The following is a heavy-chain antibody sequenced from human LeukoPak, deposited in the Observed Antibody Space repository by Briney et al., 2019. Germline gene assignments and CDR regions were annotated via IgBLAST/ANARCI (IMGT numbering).Heavy chain of an antibody. D-gene: IGHD5-18*01. CDR1: GYTFTSYD. CDR2: MNPNSGNT. Sequence: ASVKVSCKASGYTFTSYDINWVRQATGQGLEWMGWMNPNSGNTGYAQKFQGRVTMTRNTSISTAYMELSSLRSEDAAVYYCARGPYVDTAMATDYWGQGTLVTVSS. V-gene: IGHV1-8*01. CDR3: ARGPYVDTAMATDY. J-gene: IGHJ4*02.